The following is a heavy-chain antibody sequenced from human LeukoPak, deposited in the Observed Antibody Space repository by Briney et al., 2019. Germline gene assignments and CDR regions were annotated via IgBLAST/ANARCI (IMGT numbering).Heavy chain of an antibody. Sequence: SETLSLTCAVYGGSFSGYYWSWIRQPPGKGLEWIGEINHSGSTNYNPSLKSRVTISVDTSKNQFSLKLSSVTAADTAVYYCARGRVRGVMSAPVDYWGQGTLVTVSS. CDR3: ARGRVRGVMSAPVDY. CDR1: GGSFSGYY. J-gene: IGHJ4*02. V-gene: IGHV4-34*01. D-gene: IGHD3-10*01. CDR2: INHSGST.